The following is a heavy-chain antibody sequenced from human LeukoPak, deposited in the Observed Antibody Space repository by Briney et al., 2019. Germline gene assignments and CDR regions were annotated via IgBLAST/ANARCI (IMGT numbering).Heavy chain of an antibody. CDR2: IYNSVST. Sequence: GSLRLSCAASGFTFSSYSMNWVRQAPGKGLEWIGSIYNSVSTHYNPSLRSRLTLSMDTSKNEFSLSLRSVTAADTAVYYCASNSSQIGVVSPGASQKSFDPWGQGTLVTVSS. V-gene: IGHV4-59*12. CDR3: ASNSSQIGVVSPGASQKSFDP. D-gene: IGHD3-16*01. CDR1: GFTFSSYS. J-gene: IGHJ5*02.